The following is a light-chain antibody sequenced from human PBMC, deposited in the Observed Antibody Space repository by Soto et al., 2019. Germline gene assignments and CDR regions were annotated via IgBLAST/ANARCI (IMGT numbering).Light chain of an antibody. CDR1: QSVSSSY. Sequence: EIVLTQSPGTLSLSPGERATLSCRASQSVSSSYLAWYQHKPGQAPRLLIFGASTRATGIPDRFSASGSGTDFTLTSSRLEPEDFAVYYCQQYGTSPWTVGQGTKVEVK. J-gene: IGKJ1*01. V-gene: IGKV3-20*01. CDR2: GAS. CDR3: QQYGTSPWT.